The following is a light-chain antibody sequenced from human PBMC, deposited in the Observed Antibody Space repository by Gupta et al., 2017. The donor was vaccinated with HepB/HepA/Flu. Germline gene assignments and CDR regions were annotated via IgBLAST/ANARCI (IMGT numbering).Light chain of an antibody. CDR2: TVS. CDR1: QDIGKS. Sequence: DIQMTQPPSSLSASVGDRVTITCRASQDIGKSLAWYQQKPGKIPRLLIYTVSTCQSRVPYSFSGCGSVTDFTLTSMSLQDEDFATYYWRKYDSARTFGEGTKVEIK. V-gene: IGKV1-27*01. CDR3: RKYDSART. J-gene: IGKJ4*02.